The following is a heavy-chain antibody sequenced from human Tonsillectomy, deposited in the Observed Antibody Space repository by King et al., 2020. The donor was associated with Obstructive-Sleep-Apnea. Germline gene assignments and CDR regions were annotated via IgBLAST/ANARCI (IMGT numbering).Heavy chain of an antibody. J-gene: IGHJ4*02. V-gene: IGHV1-2*02. D-gene: IGHD3-10*01. CDR3: ARDMSAYDSTSPAY. CDR2: ISPNSGAT. Sequence: QLVQSGAEVKKPGASVRVSCKASGYTFTGYYIHWVRQAPGQGLEWMGWISPNSGATKYAQKFQDRVTMTRDTSINTAYLDLSRLRSYDTAIYYCARDMSAYDSTSPAYWGQGTLVTVSS. CDR1: GYTFTGYY.